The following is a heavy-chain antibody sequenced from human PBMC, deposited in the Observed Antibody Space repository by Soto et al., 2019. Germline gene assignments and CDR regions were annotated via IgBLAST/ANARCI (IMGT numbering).Heavy chain of an antibody. J-gene: IGHJ6*02. CDR3: AKVLGDYHYYGMDV. V-gene: IGHV3-30*18. CDR2: ISYDGSNK. D-gene: IGHD7-27*01. Sequence: QVQLVESGGGVVQPGRSLRLSCAASGFTFSSYGMHWVRQAPGKGLEWVAVISYDGSNKYYADSVKGRFTISRDNSKNTLYLQMNSLRAEDTAVYYCAKVLGDYHYYGMDVWGQGTTVTVSS. CDR1: GFTFSSYG.